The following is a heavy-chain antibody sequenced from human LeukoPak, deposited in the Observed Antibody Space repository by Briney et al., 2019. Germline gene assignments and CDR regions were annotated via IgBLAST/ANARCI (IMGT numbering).Heavy chain of an antibody. Sequence: GASVKVSCKAFGYTFTSNYMHWVRQAPGQGLEWMGWINPNSGGTNYAQKFQGRVTMTRDTSISTAYMELSRLRSDDTAVYYCARVTHYYGSGSYYNYFDYWGQGTLVTVSS. J-gene: IGHJ4*02. CDR1: GYTFTSNY. D-gene: IGHD3-10*01. CDR3: ARVTHYYGSGSYYNYFDY. CDR2: INPNSGGT. V-gene: IGHV1-2*02.